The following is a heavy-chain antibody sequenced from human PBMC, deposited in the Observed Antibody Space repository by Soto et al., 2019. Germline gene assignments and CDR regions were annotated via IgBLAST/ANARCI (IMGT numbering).Heavy chain of an antibody. CDR3: ARFPQTAIVGAAYFDY. Sequence: QVQLVQSGAEVKKPGSSVKVSCKASVGTFSSYIISWVRQAPGQGLEWMGRIIPILGIANYAQKLQGRVTITADKSTSTAYMDLSSLRSEDTAVYYCARFPQTAIVGAAYFDYWGQGTLVTVSS. J-gene: IGHJ4*02. CDR1: VGTFSSYI. D-gene: IGHD1-26*01. CDR2: IIPILGIA. V-gene: IGHV1-69*02.